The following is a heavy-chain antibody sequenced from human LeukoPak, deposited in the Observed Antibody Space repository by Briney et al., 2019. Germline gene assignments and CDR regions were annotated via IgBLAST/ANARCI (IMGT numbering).Heavy chain of an antibody. Sequence: ASVKVSCKASGYTFTSYAMHWVRQAPGQRLEWMGWISAYNGNTNYAQKLQGRVTMTTDTSTSTAYMELRSLRSDDTAVYYCARTAWGIVLMVYAHYGMDVWGQGTTVTVSS. CDR1: GYTFTSYA. CDR2: ISAYNGNT. D-gene: IGHD2-8*01. V-gene: IGHV1-18*01. J-gene: IGHJ6*02. CDR3: ARTAWGIVLMVYAHYGMDV.